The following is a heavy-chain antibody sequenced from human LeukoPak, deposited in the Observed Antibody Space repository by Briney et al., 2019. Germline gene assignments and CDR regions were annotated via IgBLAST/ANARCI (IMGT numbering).Heavy chain of an antibody. D-gene: IGHD5-18*01. Sequence: GGSLRLSCAASEFTFSNYWMTGVRQAPGKGLEWVANIKEDGSDKYYVDSVKGRFTISRDSAKNSLYLQMNNLRAEDTAVYYCARDVGYFRFDYWGQGTLVTVSS. CDR1: EFTFSNYW. V-gene: IGHV3-7*01. J-gene: IGHJ4*02. CDR3: ARDVGYFRFDY. CDR2: IKEDGSDK.